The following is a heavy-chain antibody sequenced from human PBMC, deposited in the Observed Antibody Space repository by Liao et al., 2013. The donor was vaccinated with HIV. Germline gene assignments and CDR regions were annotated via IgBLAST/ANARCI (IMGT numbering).Heavy chain of an antibody. J-gene: IGHJ5*02. Sequence: QVQLQQWGAGLLKPSETLSLTCVVDGGSLKGYYWTWIRQPPGKGLEWVGEIDHSGTTNYDPSLESRVTISIDTSKKEFSLNVRSLTAADTAVYYCATRGAATNWFDPWGQGTLVTVSS. D-gene: IGHD3-10*01. CDR1: GGSLKGYY. CDR2: IDHSGTT. CDR3: ATRGAATNWFDP. V-gene: IGHV4-34*01.